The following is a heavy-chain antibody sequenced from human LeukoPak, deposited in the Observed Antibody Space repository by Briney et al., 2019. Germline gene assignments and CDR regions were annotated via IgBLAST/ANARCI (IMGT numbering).Heavy chain of an antibody. CDR3: AARDGGDYPYFDY. CDR1: GFTVDRKH. Sequence: GGSLRLSCAASGFTVDRKHMTWVRQAPGKELQWISFIYTGGNTYYSDSVKGRFTVSRDTSKNTLYLQMDSLRDEDTGVYRCAARDGGDYPYFDYWGPGTLVTVSS. J-gene: IGHJ4*02. D-gene: IGHD4-17*01. V-gene: IGHV3-66*01. CDR2: IYTGGNT.